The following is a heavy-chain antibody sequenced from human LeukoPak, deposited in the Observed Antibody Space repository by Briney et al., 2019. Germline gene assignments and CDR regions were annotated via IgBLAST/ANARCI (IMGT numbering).Heavy chain of an antibody. CDR2: IDNSGST. V-gene: IGHV4-59*01. J-gene: IGHJ3*02. D-gene: IGHD3-22*01. CDR3: ARTDYYDSSVIYYYALDI. Sequence: SETLSLTCTVSDGSISNYYWSWVRQPPGKGLEWIAYIDNSGSTNYNPSLRSHVTISIDTSRNQFSLKLSSVTAADTAVYYCARTDYYDSSVIYYYALDIWGQGTMVTVSS. CDR1: DGSISNYY.